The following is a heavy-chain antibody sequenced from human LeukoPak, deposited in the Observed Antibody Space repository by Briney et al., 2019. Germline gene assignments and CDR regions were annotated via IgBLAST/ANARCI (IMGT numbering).Heavy chain of an antibody. V-gene: IGHV3-64*01. J-gene: IGHJ4*02. Sequence: GGSLRLSCAASGFTFSGYAMHWVRQAPGKGLEYVSAISSNGGSTYYANSVKGRFTISRDNSKNTLYLQMGSLRAEDMAVYYCARDRYSYGYFYFDYWGQGTLVTVSS. D-gene: IGHD5-18*01. CDR3: ARDRYSYGYFYFDY. CDR1: GFTFSGYA. CDR2: ISSNGGST.